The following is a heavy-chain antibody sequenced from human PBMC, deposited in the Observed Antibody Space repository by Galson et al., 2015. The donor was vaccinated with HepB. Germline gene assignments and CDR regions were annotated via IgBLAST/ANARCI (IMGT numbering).Heavy chain of an antibody. D-gene: IGHD3-3*01. CDR3: AKDPKHFGRGSWVPDY. J-gene: IGHJ4*02. CDR1: GFTFSSYA. Sequence: SLRLSCAASGFTFSSYAMSWVRQAPGKGLEWVSAISGSGGSTYYADSVKGRFTISRDNSKNTLYLQMNSLRAEDTAVYYCAKDPKHFGRGSWVPDYWGQGTLVTVSS. CDR2: ISGSGGST. V-gene: IGHV3-23*01.